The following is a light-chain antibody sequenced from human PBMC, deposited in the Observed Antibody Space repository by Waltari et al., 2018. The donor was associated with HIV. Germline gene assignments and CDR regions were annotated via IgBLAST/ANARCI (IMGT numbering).Light chain of an antibody. Sequence: QSVLTQPPSASGTPGQRVTRAGPGPNIGMNTVSWYQHVPGTAPKLLIYTDDQRPFAVPDRFSASKSGTSASLVISGLLSEDEAEYYCAVWDDSLNHVFGTGTKVTVL. J-gene: IGLJ1*01. CDR1: NIGMNT. CDR2: TDD. V-gene: IGLV1-44*01. CDR3: AVWDDSLNHV.